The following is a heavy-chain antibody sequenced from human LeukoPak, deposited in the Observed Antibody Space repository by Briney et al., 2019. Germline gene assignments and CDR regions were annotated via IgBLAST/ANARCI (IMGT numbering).Heavy chain of an antibody. CDR3: ATRCSGGSCYPPFDY. CDR1: GFTFSSYA. D-gene: IGHD2-15*01. J-gene: IGHJ4*02. CDR2: ISGSGGST. Sequence: PGGSLRLSCGASGFTFSSYAMSWVRQAPGKGLEWVSAISGSGGSTYYADSVKGRFTISRDNSKNTLYLQMNSLRAEDTAVYYCATRCSGGSCYPPFDYWGQGTLVTVSS. V-gene: IGHV3-23*01.